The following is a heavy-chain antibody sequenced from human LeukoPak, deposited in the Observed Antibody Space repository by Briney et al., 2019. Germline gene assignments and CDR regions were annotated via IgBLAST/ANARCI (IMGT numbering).Heavy chain of an antibody. D-gene: IGHD3-16*01. Sequence: ASVKVSCKASGYTFTSYDINWVRQATGQGLEWMGWMNPKSGNTGYAQRFQGRVTITRNTSISTAYMELSSLRSEDTAFYYCARSVYRGRLDYWGQGTLVTVSS. V-gene: IGHV1-8*03. CDR2: MNPKSGNT. CDR1: GYTFTSYD. CDR3: ARSVYRGRLDY. J-gene: IGHJ4*02.